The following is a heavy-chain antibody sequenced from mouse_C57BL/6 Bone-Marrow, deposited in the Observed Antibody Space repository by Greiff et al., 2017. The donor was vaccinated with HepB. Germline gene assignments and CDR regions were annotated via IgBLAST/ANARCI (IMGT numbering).Heavy chain of an antibody. D-gene: IGHD2-3*01. V-gene: IGHV5-6*01. Sequence: VQLKESGGDLVKPGGSLKLSCAASGFTFSSYGMSWVRQTPDKRLEWVATISSGGSYTYYPDSVKGRFTISRDNAKNTLYLQMSSLKSEDTAMYYCARHMKAYWGQGTLVTVSA. CDR2: ISSGGSYT. CDR1: GFTFSSYG. J-gene: IGHJ3*01. CDR3: ARHMKAY.